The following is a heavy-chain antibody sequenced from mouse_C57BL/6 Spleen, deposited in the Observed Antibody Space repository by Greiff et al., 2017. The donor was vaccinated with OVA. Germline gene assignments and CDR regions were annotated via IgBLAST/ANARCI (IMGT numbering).Heavy chain of an antibody. CDR2: ISSGGSYT. V-gene: IGHV5-6*01. J-gene: IGHJ3*01. CDR3: ARHSYGNYVFAY. Sequence: EVHLVESGGDLVKPGGSLKLSCAASGFTFSSYGMSWVRQTPDKRLELVATISSGGSYTYYPDSVKGRFTISRDNAKNTLYLQMSSLKSEDTAMYYCARHSYGNYVFAYWGQGTLVTVSA. CDR1: GFTFSSYG. D-gene: IGHD2-1*01.